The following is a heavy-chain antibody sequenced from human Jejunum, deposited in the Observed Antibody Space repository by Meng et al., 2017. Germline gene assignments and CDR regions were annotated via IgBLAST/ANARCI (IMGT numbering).Heavy chain of an antibody. CDR2: IHKSGNT. D-gene: IGHD4-17*01. CDR3: ARETVVTTRFYDY. Sequence: QVNLQWSGPGLVNPTQNLPLSCTVSGASISSDSQYWTWIRQHPGKGLEWIGYIHKSGNTYYSPSLESRISMAVDTSKNQFSLKLNSVTAADTAVYYCARETVVTTRFYDYWGQGTLVTVSS. V-gene: IGHV4-31*02. J-gene: IGHJ4*02. CDR1: GASISSDSQY.